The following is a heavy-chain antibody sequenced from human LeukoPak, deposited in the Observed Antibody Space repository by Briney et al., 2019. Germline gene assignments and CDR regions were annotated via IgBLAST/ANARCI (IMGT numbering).Heavy chain of an antibody. J-gene: IGHJ1*01. Sequence: QSGGSLRLSCAPAGFTFDNYAIHWVRHAPGKGLEWVSLISGDGGSTYYADSMKGRFTISRDNSKNSLYLQMNSLRTEDTALYYCARDSQEFFQHWGQGTLVTVSS. CDR3: ARDSQEFFQH. CDR2: ISGDGGST. V-gene: IGHV3-43*02. CDR1: GFTFDNYA.